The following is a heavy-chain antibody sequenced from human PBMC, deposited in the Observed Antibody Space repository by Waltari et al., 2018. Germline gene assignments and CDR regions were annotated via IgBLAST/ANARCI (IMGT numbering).Heavy chain of an antibody. D-gene: IGHD5-18*01. CDR1: VFSFPKLV. Sequence: EVQLVESGGGLVPPGGSLRLSRVSPVFSFPKLVRCWVRQAPGKGLEWVANIKQDGSEKDYVDSVKGRFTISRDNAKNSLYLQMNSLRAEDTAVYYCGRDRGYGQSDSWGQGTLVTVSS. J-gene: IGHJ4*02. V-gene: IGHV3-7*03. CDR3: GRDRGYGQSDS. CDR2: IKQDGSEK.